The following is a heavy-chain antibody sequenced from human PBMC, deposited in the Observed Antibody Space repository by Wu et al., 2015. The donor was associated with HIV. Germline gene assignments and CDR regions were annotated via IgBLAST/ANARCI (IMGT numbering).Heavy chain of an antibody. J-gene: IGHJ4*02. CDR2: IIPILGAA. V-gene: IGHV1-69*08. D-gene: IGHD4-17*01. Sequence: QVQLVQSGTEVKKSGSSVKVSCKASGDSFTKYTITWLRQAPGQGFEWMGGIIPILGAANYAQKFQGRLTLTADKSKTTVYMEVSRLRFDDTAYYYCAGDYGEYVAVIWGQGTLVSVSS. CDR1: GDSFTKYT. CDR3: AGDYGEYVAVI.